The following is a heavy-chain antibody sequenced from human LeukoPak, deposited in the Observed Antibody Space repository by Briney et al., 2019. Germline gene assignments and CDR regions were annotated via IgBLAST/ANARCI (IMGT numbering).Heavy chain of an antibody. CDR3: ARALGYCSSTSCSGPIYYFDY. CDR1: GYTFTSYY. Sequence: ASVKVSCKASGYTFTSYYMHWVRQAPGQGLEWMGIINPGDGWTTYAQRFQGRVTMTRDTSTSTVYMELSSLRSEDTAVYYCARALGYCSSTSCSGPIYYFDYWGQGTLVTVSS. V-gene: IGHV1-46*01. CDR2: INPGDGWT. J-gene: IGHJ4*02. D-gene: IGHD2-2*01.